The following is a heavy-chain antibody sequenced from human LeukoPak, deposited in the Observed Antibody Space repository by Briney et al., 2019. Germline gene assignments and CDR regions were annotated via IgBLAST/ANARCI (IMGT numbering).Heavy chain of an antibody. CDR2: INPNSGGT. Sequence: ASVKVSCKASGYTSTGYHMHWVRQAPGQGLEWMGWINPNSGGTNYAQKFQGRVTMTRDTSISTAYMELSRLRSDDTAVYYCARDQHYDYVWGSTQEYYFDYWGQGTLVTVSS. V-gene: IGHV1-2*02. CDR3: ARDQHYDYVWGSTQEYYFDY. CDR1: GYTSTGYH. J-gene: IGHJ4*02. D-gene: IGHD3-16*01.